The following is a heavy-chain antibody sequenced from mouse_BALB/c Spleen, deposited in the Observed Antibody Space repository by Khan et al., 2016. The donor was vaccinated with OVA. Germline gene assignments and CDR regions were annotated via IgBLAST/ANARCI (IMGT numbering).Heavy chain of an antibody. CDR3: AREWGAWFPY. V-gene: IGHV1-77*01. CDR1: GYTFTDYN. Sequence: QVQLKESGAELARPGASVKLSCKASGYTFTDYNINWVKERTGQGLEWIGEIYPGSGNTYYNEKFKGKATLTADKSSSTVYMQLSSLTSEDSAGYCCAREWGAWFPYGGQGTLLTVSA. CDR2: IYPGSGNT. J-gene: IGHJ3*01.